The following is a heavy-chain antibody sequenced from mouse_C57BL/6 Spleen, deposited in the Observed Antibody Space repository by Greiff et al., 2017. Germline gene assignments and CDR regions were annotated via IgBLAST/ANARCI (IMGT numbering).Heavy chain of an antibody. D-gene: IGHD3-2*02. CDR1: GFTFSSYG. J-gene: IGHJ4*01. V-gene: IGHV5-6*02. CDR2: ISSGGSYT. Sequence: DVMLVESGGDLVKPGGSLKLSCAASGFTFSSYGMSWVRQTPDKRLEWVATISSGGSYTYYPDSVKGRFTISRDNAKNTLYLQMSSLKSEDTAMYYCARPQDSSGYAMDYWGQGTSVTVSS. CDR3: ARPQDSSGYAMDY.